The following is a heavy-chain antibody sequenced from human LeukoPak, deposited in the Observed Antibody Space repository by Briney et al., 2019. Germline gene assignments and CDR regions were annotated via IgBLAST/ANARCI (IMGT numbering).Heavy chain of an antibody. J-gene: IGHJ4*02. CDR3: ARNSVPSFYSDTSGYFYY. CDR2: INHSGST. V-gene: IGHV4-34*01. D-gene: IGHD3-22*01. Sequence: SETLSLTCAVYGGSFSGYYWSWIRQPPGKGLEWIGEINHSGSTNYNPSLKSRVTISVDTAKKQISLRLNSVTAADTAVYYCARNSVPSFYSDTSGYFYYWGQGTLVTVSS. CDR1: GGSFSGYY.